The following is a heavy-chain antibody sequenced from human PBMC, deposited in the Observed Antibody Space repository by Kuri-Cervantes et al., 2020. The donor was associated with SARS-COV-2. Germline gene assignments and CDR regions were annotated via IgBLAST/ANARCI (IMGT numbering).Heavy chain of an antibody. CDR1: GGSISSYY. CDR3: ARGRREGVFDY. V-gene: IGHV4-34*01. D-gene: IGHD1-26*01. Sequence: GSLRLSCTVSGGSISSYYWSWIRQPPGKGLEWIGEINHSGSTNYNPSLKSRVTISVDTSKNQFSLKLSSVTAADTAVYYCARGRREGVFDYWGQGTLVTVSS. J-gene: IGHJ4*02. CDR2: INHSGST.